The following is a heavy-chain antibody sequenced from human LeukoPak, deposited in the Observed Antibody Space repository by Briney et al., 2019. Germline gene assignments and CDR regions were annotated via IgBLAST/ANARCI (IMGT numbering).Heavy chain of an antibody. CDR1: GGRISGSNYY. D-gene: IGHD2-15*01. Sequence: SETLSLTCTVSGGRISGSNYYWGWIRQAPGKGLEWIGSIHYNGKAYYNPSRESRVTISVDTSRNQFSLKLVSVTAADTAVYYCARLSGEIIVVGAGIDSWGQGTLVIVSS. V-gene: IGHV4-39*07. J-gene: IGHJ4*02. CDR3: ARLSGEIIVVGAGIDS. CDR2: IHYNGKA.